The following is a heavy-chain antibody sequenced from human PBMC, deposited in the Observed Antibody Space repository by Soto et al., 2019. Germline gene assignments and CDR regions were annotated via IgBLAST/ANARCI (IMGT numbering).Heavy chain of an antibody. CDR3: ARQSLLHQLFDY. CDR1: GGSFSGYY. D-gene: IGHD6-19*01. Sequence: QVQLPQWGAGLLKPSEILSLTCAVYGGSFSGYYWSWIRQPPGKGLEWIGEINHSGSTNYNPSLKSRVTISVDTSKNQFSLKLSSVTAADTAMYYCARQSLLHQLFDYWGQGTLVTVSS. V-gene: IGHV4-34*01. J-gene: IGHJ4*02. CDR2: INHSGST.